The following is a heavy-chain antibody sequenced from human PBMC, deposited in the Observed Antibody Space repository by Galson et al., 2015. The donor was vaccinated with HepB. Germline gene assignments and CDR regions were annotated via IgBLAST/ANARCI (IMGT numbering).Heavy chain of an antibody. CDR3: DRCGINWYGPNWCDP. J-gene: IGHJ5*02. Sequence: QSGAEVKKPGESLRISCKGSGYSFTSYFITWVRQLPGKGLEWMGMIDPSDPYGNYSPSFQGHVTISADKSISTVYLQLNNLKASDTAMYYCDRCGINWYGPNWCDPWGQGTLVTVSS. D-gene: IGHD6-13*01. V-gene: IGHV5-10-1*01. CDR1: GYSFTSYF. CDR2: IDPSDPYG.